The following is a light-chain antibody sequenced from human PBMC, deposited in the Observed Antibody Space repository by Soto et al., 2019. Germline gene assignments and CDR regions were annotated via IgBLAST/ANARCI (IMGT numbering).Light chain of an antibody. J-gene: IGLJ2*01. CDR2: DVN. CDR3: SSYTSSSSVI. Sequence: QSALTQPASVSGSPGQSITISCTGTSSDVGVYNYVSWYQQHPGKAPKLMIYDVNNRPSGVSNRFSGSKSGNTASLTISGLQAEDEADYYCSSYTSSSSVIFGGGTKVTVL. CDR1: SSDVGVYNY. V-gene: IGLV2-14*01.